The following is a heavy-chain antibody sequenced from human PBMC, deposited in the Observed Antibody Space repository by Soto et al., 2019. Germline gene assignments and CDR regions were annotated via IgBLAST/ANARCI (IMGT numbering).Heavy chain of an antibody. J-gene: IGHJ6*02. CDR2: ISAYNSNT. D-gene: IGHD2-15*01. Sequence: ASVKVSCKASGYTFTSYGISWVRQAPGQGLEWMGWISAYNSNTNYAQKLQGRVTMTTDTSTSTAYMELRSLRSDDTAVYYCARVGGYCSGGSCYDLYYYYGMDVWGQGTTVTVSS. CDR3: ARVGGYCSGGSCYDLYYYYGMDV. CDR1: GYTFTSYG. V-gene: IGHV1-18*01.